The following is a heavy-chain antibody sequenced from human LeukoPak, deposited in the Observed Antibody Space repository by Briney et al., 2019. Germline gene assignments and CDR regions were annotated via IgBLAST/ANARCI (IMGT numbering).Heavy chain of an antibody. CDR1: GGSISSYY. Sequence: KPSETPSLTRTVPGGSISSYYWSWIRQPPGKGLEWIGYIYNSGSTNYNPSLKSRVTISVDTSKNQFSLKLSSVTAADTAVYYCAREGGSSWPFDYWGQGTLVTVSS. CDR2: IYNSGST. J-gene: IGHJ4*02. D-gene: IGHD6-13*01. CDR3: AREGGSSWPFDY. V-gene: IGHV4-59*01.